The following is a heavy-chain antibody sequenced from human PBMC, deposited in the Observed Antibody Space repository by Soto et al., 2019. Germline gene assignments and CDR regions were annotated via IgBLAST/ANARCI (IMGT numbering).Heavy chain of an antibody. CDR3: AKSRVPTAARDYYLDS. CDR2: LSWDGSTE. D-gene: IGHD2-2*01. Sequence: SLRLSCAASGFTFSSYGMYWVRQAPGKGLEWVALLSWDGSTEYYAASVKGRFTIPRDISKNTLYLQINSLRAEDTAVYYCAKSRVPTAARDYYLDSWGQGTLVTVSS. V-gene: IGHV3-30*18. CDR1: GFTFSSYG. J-gene: IGHJ4*02.